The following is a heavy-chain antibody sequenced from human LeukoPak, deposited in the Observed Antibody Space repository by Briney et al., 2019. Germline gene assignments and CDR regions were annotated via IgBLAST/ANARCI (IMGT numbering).Heavy chain of an antibody. CDR1: GFTFSSYE. CDR2: ISSSGSTI. CDR3: ARDLWFGELVYNWFDP. D-gene: IGHD3-10*01. Sequence: QPGGSLRLSCAASGFTFSSYEMNWVRQAPGKGLEWVSYISSSGSTIYYADSVKGRFTISRDNAKNSLYLQMNSLRAEDTAVYYCARDLWFGELVYNWFDPWGQGTLVTVSS. V-gene: IGHV3-48*03. J-gene: IGHJ5*02.